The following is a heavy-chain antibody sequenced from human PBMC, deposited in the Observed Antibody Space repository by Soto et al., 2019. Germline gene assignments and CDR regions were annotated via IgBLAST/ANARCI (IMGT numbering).Heavy chain of an antibody. CDR3: TRDAKYYDILTGYFVNDY. J-gene: IGHJ4*02. Sequence: QVQLVQSGAEVKKPGASVKVSCKASGYTFSNFGISWVRQAPGQGLEWLGWISTDNGNTKYAQSLQGRVTMTTDTATTTAYMELRSLRSDDPAVYYCTRDAKYYDILTGYFVNDYWGQGTLVTVSS. D-gene: IGHD3-9*01. CDR2: ISTDNGNT. V-gene: IGHV1-18*01. CDR1: GYTFSNFG.